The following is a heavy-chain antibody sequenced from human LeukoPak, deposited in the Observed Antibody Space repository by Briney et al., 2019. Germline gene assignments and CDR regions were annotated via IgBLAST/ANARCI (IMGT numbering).Heavy chain of an antibody. J-gene: IGHJ4*02. CDR1: SGSISSYY. CDR2: IYYSGST. CDR3: ARIFPRYYDFWSVDY. Sequence: SGTLSLTCTVSSGSISSYYWSWIRQPPGKGLEWIGYIYYSGSTDYNPSLKSRVTMSVDTSKNQFSLRLSSMTAADTAVYYCARIFPRYYDFWSVDYWGQGTLVTVSS. V-gene: IGHV4-59*08. D-gene: IGHD3-3*01.